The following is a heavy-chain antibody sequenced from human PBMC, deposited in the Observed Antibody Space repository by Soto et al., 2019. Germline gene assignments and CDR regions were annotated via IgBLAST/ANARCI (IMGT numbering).Heavy chain of an antibody. CDR3: ARDAPVYKFLEWLLWDY. CDR2: ISSSGSTI. J-gene: IGHJ4*02. Sequence: GGSLRLSCAASGFTFSDYYMSWIRQAPGKGLEWVSYISSSGSTIYYADSVKGRFTISRDNAKNSLYLQMNSLRAEDTAVYYCARDAPVYKFLEWLLWDYWGQGTRVTVSS. V-gene: IGHV3-11*01. CDR1: GFTFSDYY. D-gene: IGHD3-3*01.